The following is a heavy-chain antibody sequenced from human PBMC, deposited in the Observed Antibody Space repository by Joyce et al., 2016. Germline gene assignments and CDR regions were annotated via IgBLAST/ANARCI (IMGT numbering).Heavy chain of an antibody. CDR3: ARHPNGMDV. Sequence: EVQLVQSGAALKKPGESLKISCRGSGYIFPNNWIAWVRQMPGKGPEWRRIIYPGDSETIYSPSCQGQVTISVDKSINTAYLQWNRLKASDTGTYYGARHPNGMDVWGQGTTVIVSS. J-gene: IGHJ6*02. V-gene: IGHV5-51*01. CDR2: IYPGDSET. CDR1: GYIFPNNW.